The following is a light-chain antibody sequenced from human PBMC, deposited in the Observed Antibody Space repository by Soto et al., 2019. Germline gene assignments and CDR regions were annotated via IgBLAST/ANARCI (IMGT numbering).Light chain of an antibody. J-gene: IGLJ1*01. CDR2: EVS. CDR3: SSYTSSRTLV. CDR1: SSDVGGYTY. V-gene: IGLV2-14*01. Sequence: QSALTQPASVSGSPGQSITISCTGTSSDVGGYTYVSWYQQHPGKAPKLIIYEVSDRPSGVSNRFSGSKSGNTASLTISGLQTEDEADYYCSSYTSSRTLVFGTGTKLTVL.